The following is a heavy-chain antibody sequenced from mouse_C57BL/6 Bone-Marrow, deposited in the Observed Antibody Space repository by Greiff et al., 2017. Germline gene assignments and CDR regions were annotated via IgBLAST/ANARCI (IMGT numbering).Heavy chain of an antibody. J-gene: IGHJ2*01. CDR2: IVPNSGGT. CDR1: GYTFPSYS. CDR3: ARGRGADY. Sequence: VQLQQPGAELVKPGASVKLSCKASGYTFPSYSLHWVKQRPGRGLEWIGRIVPNSGGTKYNEKLQSKATLTVDKPSSTASMRLSSLTSDDSAVYCCARGRGADYWGQCTTLTVSS. V-gene: IGHV1-72*01.